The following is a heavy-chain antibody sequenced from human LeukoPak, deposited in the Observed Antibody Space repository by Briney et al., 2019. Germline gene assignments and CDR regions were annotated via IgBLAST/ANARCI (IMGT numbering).Heavy chain of an antibody. CDR2: ISGSGGST. D-gene: IGHD6-19*01. CDR3: AKDPYSSGWYISAFDI. CDR1: GFTFSSYA. Sequence: GGSLRLSCAASGFTFSSYAMSWVRQAPGKGLEWVSAISGSGGSTYYADSVKGRFTIYRDNSKNTLYLQMNSLRAEDTAVYYCAKDPYSSGWYISAFDIWGQGTMVTVSP. J-gene: IGHJ3*02. V-gene: IGHV3-23*01.